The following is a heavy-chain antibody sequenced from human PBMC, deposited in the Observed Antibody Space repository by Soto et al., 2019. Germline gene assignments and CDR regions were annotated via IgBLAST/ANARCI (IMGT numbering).Heavy chain of an antibody. CDR1: GGSFSGYY. Sequence: SETLSLTCAVYGGSFSGYYWSWIRQPPGKGLEWIGEINHSGSTNYNPSLKSRVTISVDTSKNQFSLKLSSVTAADTAVYYCARDQKTIDYWGQGTLVTVSS. V-gene: IGHV4-34*01. CDR3: ARDQKTIDY. J-gene: IGHJ4*02. CDR2: INHSGST.